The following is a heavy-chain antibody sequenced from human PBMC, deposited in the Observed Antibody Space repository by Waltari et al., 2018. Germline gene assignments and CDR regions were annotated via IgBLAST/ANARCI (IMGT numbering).Heavy chain of an antibody. CDR2: IYYSVST. D-gene: IGHD6-13*01. V-gene: IGHV4-39*01. J-gene: IGHJ4*02. CDR3: ARYRPAVLVRYYFDF. CDR1: GGSISSSSYY. Sequence: QLQLQESGTGLVKPSETLSLTCTVSGGSISSSSYYWGWIRKPPGKGLEWIGSIYYSVSTYVTPPLRIRVTISVDTSKPQFSLKLCSVTASDTAVYYCARYRPAVLVRYYFDFWGQGTLVTVSS.